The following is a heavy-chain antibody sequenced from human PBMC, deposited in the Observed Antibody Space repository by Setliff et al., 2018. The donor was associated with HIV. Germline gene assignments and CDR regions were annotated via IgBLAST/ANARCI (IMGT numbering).Heavy chain of an antibody. CDR2: LNAGYGNT. V-gene: IGHV1-3*01. Sequence: ASVKVSCKASGYVFSSYAMHWVRQAPGKRPEWMGWLNAGYGNTKYSQKLQGRVTITRDISASTAYMELSSLRSEDTAVYYCARSGLVYDDVLTGPPTDYWGQGTLVTVSS. CDR3: ARSGLVYDDVLTGPPTDY. J-gene: IGHJ4*02. D-gene: IGHD3-9*01. CDR1: GYVFSSYA.